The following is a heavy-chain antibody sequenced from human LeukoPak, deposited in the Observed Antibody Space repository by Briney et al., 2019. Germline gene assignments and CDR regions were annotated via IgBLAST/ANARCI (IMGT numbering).Heavy chain of an antibody. J-gene: IGHJ4*02. Sequence: GGSLRLSCAASGFTFSSYGMHWVHQAPGKGLEWVAVISYDGSNKYYADSVKGRFTISRDNSKNMLYLQMNSLRAEDTAVYYCAKVFRVSGNYNRNDQRGYYFDCWGQGTLVTVSS. CDR2: ISYDGSNK. V-gene: IGHV3-30*18. CDR1: GFTFSSYG. D-gene: IGHD1-20*01. CDR3: AKVFRVSGNYNRNDQRGYYFDC.